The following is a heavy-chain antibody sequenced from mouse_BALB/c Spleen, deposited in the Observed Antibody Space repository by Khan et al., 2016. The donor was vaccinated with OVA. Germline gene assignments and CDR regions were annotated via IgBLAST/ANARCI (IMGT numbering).Heavy chain of an antibody. CDR3: ARENYYGNSYDAMDY. CDR1: GYTFTSYW. J-gene: IGHJ4*01. CDR2: IAPGSGST. Sequence: DLVKPGASVKLSCKASGYTFTSYWINWIKQRPGQGLECIGRIAPGSGSTYYNEIFKGKATLTVDTSSSTAYIQLSSLSSEDSAVYFCARENYYGNSYDAMDYWGQGTSVTVSS. D-gene: IGHD2-1*01. V-gene: IGHV1S41*01.